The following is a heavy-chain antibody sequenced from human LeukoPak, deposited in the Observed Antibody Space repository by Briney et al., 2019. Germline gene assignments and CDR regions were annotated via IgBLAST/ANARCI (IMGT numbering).Heavy chain of an antibody. CDR2: IYHSGST. CDR1: GYSISSGYY. V-gene: IGHV4-38-2*02. Sequence: SETLSLTCTVSGYSISSGYYWGWVRQPPGKGLEWIGGIYHSGSTYYNPSLKSRVTISVDTSKNQFSLKLSSVTAADTAVYYCARDWAITFGGVIVEQFDYWGQGTLVTVSS. D-gene: IGHD3-16*02. CDR3: ARDWAITFGGVIVEQFDY. J-gene: IGHJ4*02.